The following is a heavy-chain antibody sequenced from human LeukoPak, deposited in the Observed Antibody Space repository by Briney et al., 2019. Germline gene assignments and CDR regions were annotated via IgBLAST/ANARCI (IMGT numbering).Heavy chain of an antibody. CDR2: IYYSGST. Sequence: SETLSLTCTVSGGSISRYYWSWIRQPPGKGLEWIGYIYYSGSTNYNPSLKSRVTISVDTSKNQFSLKLSSVTAADTAVYYCAALLDSSGWYWYFDLWGRGTLVTVSS. CDR1: GGSISRYY. D-gene: IGHD6-19*01. CDR3: AALLDSSGWYWYFDL. V-gene: IGHV4-59*08. J-gene: IGHJ2*01.